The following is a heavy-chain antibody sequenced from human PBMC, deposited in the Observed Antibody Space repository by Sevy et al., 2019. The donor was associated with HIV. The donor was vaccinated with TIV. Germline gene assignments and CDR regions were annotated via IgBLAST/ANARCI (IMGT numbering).Heavy chain of an antibody. V-gene: IGHV4-59*01. CDR3: ARGMRAVAGTNWFDP. D-gene: IGHD6-19*01. J-gene: IGHJ5*02. CDR1: GGSISSYY. CDR2: IYYSGST. Sequence: SETLSLTCTVSGGSISSYYWSWIRQPTGKGLEWIGYIYYSGSTNYNPSLKSRVTISVDTSKNQFSLKLSSVTAADTAVYYCARGMRAVAGTNWFDPWGQGTLVTVSS.